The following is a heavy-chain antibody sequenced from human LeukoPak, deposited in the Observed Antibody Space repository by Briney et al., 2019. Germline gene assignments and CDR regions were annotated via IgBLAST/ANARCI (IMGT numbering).Heavy chain of an antibody. Sequence: GGSLRLSCAASGFTFSTYARTWVRRAPGKGLEWVSVIFNSGTSTYYADSVKGRFTISRDNSKNTLHLQMSSLRAEDTAVYYCAKDMYGDFGGVDYWGQGTLVTVSS. J-gene: IGHJ4*02. CDR3: AKDMYGDFGGVDY. D-gene: IGHD4-17*01. V-gene: IGHV3-23*01. CDR1: GFTFSTYA. CDR2: IFNSGTST.